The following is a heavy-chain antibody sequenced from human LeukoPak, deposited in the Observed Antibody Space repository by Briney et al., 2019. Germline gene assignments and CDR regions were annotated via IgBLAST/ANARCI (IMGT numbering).Heavy chain of an antibody. J-gene: IGHJ6*04. Sequence: GASVKVPCKVSGYTLTELSMHWVRQAPGKGLEWMGGFDPEDGETIYAQKFQGRVTMTEDTSTGTAYMELSSLRSEDTAVYYCATGGITMVRGVIITGPYGMDVWGKGTTVTVSS. D-gene: IGHD3-10*01. CDR2: FDPEDGET. V-gene: IGHV1-24*01. CDR1: GYTLTELS. CDR3: ATGGITMVRGVIITGPYGMDV.